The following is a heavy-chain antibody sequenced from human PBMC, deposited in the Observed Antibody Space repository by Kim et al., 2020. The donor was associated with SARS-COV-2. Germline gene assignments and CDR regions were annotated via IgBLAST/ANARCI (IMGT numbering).Heavy chain of an antibody. CDR2: ISGSGGST. Sequence: GGSLRLSCAASGFPFLRYSILWVRQAPGKGLEWVSAISGSGGSTYYADSVKGRFTISRDNSKNTLYLQMNSLRAEDTAVYYCAKNPPTHSSGWYGEYFQHWGQGTLVTVSS. CDR1: GFPFLRYS. J-gene: IGHJ1*01. D-gene: IGHD6-19*01. V-gene: IGHV3-23*01. CDR3: AKNPPTHSSGWYGEYFQH.